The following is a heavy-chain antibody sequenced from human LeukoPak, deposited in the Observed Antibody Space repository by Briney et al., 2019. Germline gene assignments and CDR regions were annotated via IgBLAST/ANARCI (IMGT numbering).Heavy chain of an antibody. CDR2: INHSGST. Sequence: PSQTLSLTCAVYGGSFSGYYWSWIRQPPGKGLEWIGEINHSGSTNYNPSLKSRVTISVDTSKNQFSLKLSSVTAADTAVYYCARARRNYYGSGSSYYFDYWGQGTLVTVSS. D-gene: IGHD3-10*01. CDR1: GGSFSGYY. V-gene: IGHV4-34*01. CDR3: ARARRNYYGSGSSYYFDY. J-gene: IGHJ4*02.